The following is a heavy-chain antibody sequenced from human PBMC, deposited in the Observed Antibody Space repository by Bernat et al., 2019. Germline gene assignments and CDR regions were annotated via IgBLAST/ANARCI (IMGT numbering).Heavy chain of an antibody. J-gene: IGHJ6*02. V-gene: IGHV1-69*06. Sequence: QVQLVQSGAEVKKPGSSVKVSCKASGGTFSSYAISWVRQAPGQGLEWMGGIIPIFGTANYAQKFQGRVTITADKSTSTAYMELSSLRSEDTAVYYWARGRLGSSSGRSYYDGMDVWGQGTTVTVSS. CDR3: ARGRLGSSSGRSYYDGMDV. CDR2: IIPIFGTA. D-gene: IGHD6-13*01. CDR1: GGTFSSYA.